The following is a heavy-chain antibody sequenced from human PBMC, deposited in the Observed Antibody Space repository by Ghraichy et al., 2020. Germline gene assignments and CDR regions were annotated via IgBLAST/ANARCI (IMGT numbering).Heavy chain of an antibody. CDR1: GFTFSSYG. CDR2: IWYDGSNK. Sequence: GGSLRLSCAASGFTFSSYGMHWVRQAPGKGLEWVAVIWYDGSNKYYADSVKGRFTISRDNSKNTLYLQMNSLRAEDTAVYYCARSTVTTEDAFDIWGQGTMVTVSS. CDR3: ARSTVTTEDAFDI. V-gene: IGHV3-33*01. J-gene: IGHJ3*02. D-gene: IGHD4-17*01.